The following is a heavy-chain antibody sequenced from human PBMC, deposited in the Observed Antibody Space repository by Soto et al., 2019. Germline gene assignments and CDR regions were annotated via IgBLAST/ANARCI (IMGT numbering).Heavy chain of an antibody. CDR1: AFTFSRYS. J-gene: IGHJ6*02. Sequence: PGGSLRLSCVGSAFTFSRYSLNGVRQAPGKGLEWVSSITSGSSFIDYADSVKGRFTISRDDAKNSLFLQMSSLRADDTAVYYCARSQRNGAMDVWGQGTTVTVSS. CDR3: ARSQRNGAMDV. D-gene: IGHD2-8*01. V-gene: IGHV3-21*01. CDR2: ITSGSSFI.